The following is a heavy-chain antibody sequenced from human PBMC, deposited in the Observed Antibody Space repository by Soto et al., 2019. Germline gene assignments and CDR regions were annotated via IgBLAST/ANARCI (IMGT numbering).Heavy chain of an antibody. CDR1: GGSISSGDYY. Sequence: SETLSLTCTVSGGSISSGDYYWSWIRQPPGKGLEWIGYIYYSGSTYYNPSLKSRVTISVDTSKNQFSLKLSSVTAADTAVYYCARQVATYYYYGMDVWGQGTTVTVS. CDR2: IYYSGST. CDR3: ARQVATYYYYGMDV. V-gene: IGHV4-30-4*01. J-gene: IGHJ6*02. D-gene: IGHD5-12*01.